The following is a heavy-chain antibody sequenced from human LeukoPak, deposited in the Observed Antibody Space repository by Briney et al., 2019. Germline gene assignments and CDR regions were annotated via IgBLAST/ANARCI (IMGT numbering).Heavy chain of an antibody. CDR1: GGSISGYY. CDR2: IYYSGGN. V-gene: IGHV4-59*01. D-gene: IGHD3-16*02. Sequence: SETLSLTCTVSGGSISGYYWSWIRQPPGKGLEWVGNIYYSGGNKYNPSLKSRVTISVDTSRNQFSLKLSSVTAADTAVYYCAREGDYRAFDIWGQGTMVTVSS. CDR3: AREGDYRAFDI. J-gene: IGHJ3*02.